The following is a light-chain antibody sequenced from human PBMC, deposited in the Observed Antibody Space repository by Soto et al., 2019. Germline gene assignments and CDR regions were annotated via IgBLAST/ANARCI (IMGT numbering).Light chain of an antibody. CDR3: QHYNSYPYT. J-gene: IGKJ2*01. Sequence: DIQMTQSPSTLSASVGDRVTITCRASQTISTWLAWYQQRPGKAPNLLIYKASSLESGVSSRFSGSGSGTVFTLTISNLQPDDSATYYCQHYNSYPYTFGQGTKLEIK. CDR2: KAS. CDR1: QTISTW. V-gene: IGKV1-5*03.